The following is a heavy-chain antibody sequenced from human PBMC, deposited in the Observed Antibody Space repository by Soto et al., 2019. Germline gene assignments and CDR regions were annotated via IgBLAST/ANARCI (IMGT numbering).Heavy chain of an antibody. V-gene: IGHV1-8*01. CDR1: GYTFTSYD. D-gene: IGHD3-3*01. CDR3: ARGLKGVVIDTWFDP. J-gene: IGHJ5*02. Sequence: ASVKVSCKASGYTFTSYDINWVRQATGQGLEWMGWMNPNSGNTGYAQKFQGRVTMTRNTSISTAYMELSSLRSEDTAVYYCARGLKGVVIDTWFDPWGQGTLVTVSS. CDR2: MNPNSGNT.